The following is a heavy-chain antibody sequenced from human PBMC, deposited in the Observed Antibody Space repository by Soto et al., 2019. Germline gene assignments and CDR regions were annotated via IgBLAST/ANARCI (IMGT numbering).Heavy chain of an antibody. V-gene: IGHV1-18*01. CDR2: ISAYNGNT. D-gene: IGHD2-15*01. J-gene: IGHJ4*02. CDR1: GYTFTSYG. CDR3: GRYCSGGSCYSRYYFDY. Sequence: GASVKVSCKASGYTFTSYGISWVRQAPGQGLEWMGWISAYNGNTNYAQKLQGRVTMTTDTSTSTAYMELRSLRSDDTAVYYCGRYCSGGSCYSRYYFDYWGQGTLVTVSS.